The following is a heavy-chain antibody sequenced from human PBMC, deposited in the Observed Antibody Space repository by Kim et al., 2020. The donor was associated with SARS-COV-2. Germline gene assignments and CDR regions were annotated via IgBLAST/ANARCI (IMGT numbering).Heavy chain of an antibody. D-gene: IGHD3-10*01. Sequence: YAQKFQGRVTMTRDTSTSTVYMELSSLRSEDTAVYYCAFRSYYGSGSYDYWGQGTLVTVSS. V-gene: IGHV1-46*01. J-gene: IGHJ4*02. CDR3: AFRSYYGSGSYDY.